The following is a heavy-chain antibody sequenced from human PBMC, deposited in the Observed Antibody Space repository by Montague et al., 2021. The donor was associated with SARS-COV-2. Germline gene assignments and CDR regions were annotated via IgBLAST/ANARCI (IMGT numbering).Heavy chain of an antibody. CDR2: IESTGTTI. D-gene: IGHD3-10*01. CDR3: ARDAGATGGQYAFDL. V-gene: IGHV3-48*03. CDR1: GFPFRSYE. Sequence: SLRLSCADSGFPFRSYELNWIRQAPGKGLEWVSYIESTGTTIYYADSVKDRFTISRDNAKNSLYLQLNRLRVDDTAVYYCARDAGATGGQYAFDLWGQGTMVTVSS. J-gene: IGHJ3*01.